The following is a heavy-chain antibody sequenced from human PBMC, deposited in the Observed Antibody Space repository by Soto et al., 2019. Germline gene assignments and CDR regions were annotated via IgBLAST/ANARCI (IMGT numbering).Heavy chain of an antibody. Sequence: SETLSLTCTVSGGSISSGDYYWNWIRQPPGKGLEWIGYIYYSGSTYYNPSLKSRVTISVDTSKNQFSLKLSSVTAADTAVYYCAREGGYSYGWMGYYGMEVWGQGTTVTVSS. CDR1: GGSISSGDYY. J-gene: IGHJ6*02. CDR2: IYYSGST. CDR3: AREGGYSYGWMGYYGMEV. V-gene: IGHV4-30-4*01. D-gene: IGHD5-18*01.